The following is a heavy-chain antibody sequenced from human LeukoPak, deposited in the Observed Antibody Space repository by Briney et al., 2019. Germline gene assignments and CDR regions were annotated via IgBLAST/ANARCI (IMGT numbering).Heavy chain of an antibody. J-gene: IGHJ4*02. CDR1: GFTFSSYW. Sequence: GGSLRLSCAASGFTFSSYWMSWVRQAPGKGLEWVANIKQDGSEKYYVDSVKGRFTISGDNAKNSLYLQMNSLRAEDTAVYYCARDLGGFPLVTFDYWGQGTLVTVSS. D-gene: IGHD2/OR15-2a*01. V-gene: IGHV3-7*01. CDR3: ARDLGGFPLVTFDY. CDR2: IKQDGSEK.